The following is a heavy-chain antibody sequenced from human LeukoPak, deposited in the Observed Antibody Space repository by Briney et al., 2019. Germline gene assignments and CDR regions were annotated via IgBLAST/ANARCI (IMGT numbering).Heavy chain of an antibody. Sequence: ASVKVSCKAPGYTFSGYYMHWVRQAPGQGLDWLGWIHPDSGGTNSAQKFQGRVTMTRDTSISTVYMELSRLKSDDTAVYYCARAPRGYCSGGSCFDYWGQGTLVTVSS. D-gene: IGHD2-15*01. CDR3: ARAPRGYCSGGSCFDY. J-gene: IGHJ4*02. CDR2: IHPDSGGT. CDR1: GYTFSGYY. V-gene: IGHV1-2*02.